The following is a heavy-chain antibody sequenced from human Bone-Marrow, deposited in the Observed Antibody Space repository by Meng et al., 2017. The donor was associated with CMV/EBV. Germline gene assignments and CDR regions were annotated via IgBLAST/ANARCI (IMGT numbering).Heavy chain of an antibody. D-gene: IGHD4-11*01. Sequence: GSLRLSCAASGFTFSDHYMDWVRQPPGKGLEWIGYIYYSGSTNYNPSLKSRVTISVDTSKNQFSLKLSSVTAADTAVYYCARTTVTTKGYYYGMDVWGQGTTVTVSS. CDR1: GFTFSDHY. J-gene: IGHJ6*02. CDR3: ARTTVTTKGYYYGMDV. CDR2: IYYSGST. V-gene: IGHV4-59*11.